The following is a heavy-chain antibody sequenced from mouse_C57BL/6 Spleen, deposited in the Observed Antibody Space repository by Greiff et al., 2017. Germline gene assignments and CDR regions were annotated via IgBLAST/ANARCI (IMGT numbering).Heavy chain of an antibody. CDR3: AELYYDYDFDY. Sequence: VQGVESGPELVKPGASVKISCKASGYAFSSSWMNWVKQRPGKGLEWIGRIYPGDGYTNYNGKFKGKATLTADKSFSTAYMQLSSLTSEDSAVYFCAELYYDYDFDYWGQGTTLTVSS. CDR1: GYAFSSSW. CDR2: IYPGDGYT. V-gene: IGHV1-82*01. J-gene: IGHJ2*01. D-gene: IGHD2-4*01.